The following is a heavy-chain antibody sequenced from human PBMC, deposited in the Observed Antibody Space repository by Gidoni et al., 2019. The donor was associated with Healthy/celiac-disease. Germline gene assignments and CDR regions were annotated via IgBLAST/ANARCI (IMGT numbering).Heavy chain of an antibody. CDR3: ATEGLGYLDYYFDY. D-gene: IGHD3-16*01. Sequence: QVQLVQSGAEATKPGATVTVSCKVSGYTLTELSMPWVRQAPGKGLEWMGGFDPEDGETIYAQKFQGRVTMTEDTSTDTAYMELSSLRSEDTAVYYCATEGLGYLDYYFDYWGQGTLVTVSS. J-gene: IGHJ4*02. V-gene: IGHV1-24*01. CDR2: FDPEDGET. CDR1: GYTLTELS.